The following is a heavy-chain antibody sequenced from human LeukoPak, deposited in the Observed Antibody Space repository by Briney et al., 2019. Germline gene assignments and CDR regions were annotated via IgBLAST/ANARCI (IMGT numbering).Heavy chain of an antibody. D-gene: IGHD3-3*01. J-gene: IGHJ3*01. CDR3: ARDLGGLVDY. Sequence: GGSLRLSCAASGFTVSSNYMSWVRQAPGKGLEWVSVIYSGGSTYYADSVKGRFTISRDNSKNTLHLQMNSLRAEDTAVCYCARDLGGLVDYWGQGTMVTVSS. V-gene: IGHV3-66*01. CDR1: GFTVSSNY. CDR2: IYSGGST.